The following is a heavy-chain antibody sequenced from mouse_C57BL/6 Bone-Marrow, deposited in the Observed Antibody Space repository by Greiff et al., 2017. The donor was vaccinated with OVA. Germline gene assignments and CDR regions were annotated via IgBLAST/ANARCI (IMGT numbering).Heavy chain of an antibody. Sequence: VLLVESGAELVKPGASVKLSCKASGYTFTSYWMHWVKQRPGQGLEWIGMIHPNSGSTNYNEKFKSKATLTVDKSSSTAYMQLSSLTAEDSAVYYCASELWPYFDYWGQGTTLTVSS. J-gene: IGHJ2*01. D-gene: IGHD1-1*02. CDR2: IHPNSGST. V-gene: IGHV1-64*01. CDR3: ASELWPYFDY. CDR1: GYTFTSYW.